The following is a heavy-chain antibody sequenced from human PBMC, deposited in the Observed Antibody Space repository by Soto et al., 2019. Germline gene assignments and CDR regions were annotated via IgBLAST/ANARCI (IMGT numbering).Heavy chain of an antibody. CDR3: ARDLGYCRSGTCYREWFDP. CDR2: VRGDNGHT. CDR1: GYTFTTHG. Sequence: QVQLVQSGAEVKKPGASVKVSCKASGYTFTTHGISWVRQAPGQGLEWMGWVRGDNGHTNYAQSRQGQVTKTTDTSTNTAYMELRSLISDDTAVYYCARDLGYCRSGTCYREWFDPWGQGTLVTVSS. J-gene: IGHJ5*02. V-gene: IGHV1-18*01. D-gene: IGHD2-15*01.